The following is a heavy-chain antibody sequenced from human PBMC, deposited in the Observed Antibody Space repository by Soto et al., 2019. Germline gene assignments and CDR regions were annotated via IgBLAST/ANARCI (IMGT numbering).Heavy chain of an antibody. D-gene: IGHD3-10*01. Sequence: QVHLQESGPRLVRPSETLSLTCSVSGGSVRTGGYYWNWIRQYPEKGLEWIGYIYKSGSTEYNPSLKSRLTISIDTSKDQFSLRLKAVTAADTALYYCARVYFGSGTFEDQWGQGVLVTVSS. CDR2: IYKSGST. CDR1: GGSVRTGGYY. J-gene: IGHJ4*02. V-gene: IGHV4-31*03. CDR3: ARVYFGSGTFEDQ.